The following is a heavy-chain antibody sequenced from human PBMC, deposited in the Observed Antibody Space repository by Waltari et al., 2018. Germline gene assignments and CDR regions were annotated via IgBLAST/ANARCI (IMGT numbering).Heavy chain of an antibody. V-gene: IGHV4-38-2*01. D-gene: IGHD6-13*01. Sequence: QVQLQESGPGLVKPSETLSLTCAVSGYSISSGYYWGWIRQPPGKGLEWIGSIYNSGSTYYNPSLKSRVTISVDTSKNQFSLKLSSVTAADTAVYYCARPRKYSSSWIDYWGQGTLVTVSS. J-gene: IGHJ4*02. CDR2: IYNSGST. CDR3: ARPRKYSSSWIDY. CDR1: GYSISSGYY.